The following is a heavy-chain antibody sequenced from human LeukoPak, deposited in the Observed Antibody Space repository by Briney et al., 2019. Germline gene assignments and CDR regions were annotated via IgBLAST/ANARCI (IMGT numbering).Heavy chain of an antibody. J-gene: IGHJ6*02. CDR2: FLSGGST. V-gene: IGHV3-53*01. CDR3: ARSGLTGRGNGLDV. D-gene: IGHD3/OR15-3a*01. Sequence: GGSLRLSCAVSGLTVSSNYITWVRQAPGKGLEWVSVFLSGGSTHYADSVKARFSMSRDNSRNIVYLQLNSLRADDTAVYYCARSGLTGRGNGLDVWGQGTTVTVSS. CDR1: GLTVSSNY.